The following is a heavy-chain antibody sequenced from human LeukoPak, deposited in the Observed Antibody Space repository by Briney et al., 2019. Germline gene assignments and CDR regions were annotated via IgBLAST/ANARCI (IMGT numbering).Heavy chain of an antibody. Sequence: GGSLRLSCAASGFTFGSYAMHWVRQAPGKGLEWVAVISYDGSNKYYADSVKGRFTISRDNSKNTLYLQMNSLRAEDTAVYYCARVMAVAGTLVDYWGQGTLVTVSS. J-gene: IGHJ4*02. CDR1: GFTFGSYA. V-gene: IGHV3-30-3*01. CDR2: ISYDGSNK. CDR3: ARVMAVAGTLVDY. D-gene: IGHD6-19*01.